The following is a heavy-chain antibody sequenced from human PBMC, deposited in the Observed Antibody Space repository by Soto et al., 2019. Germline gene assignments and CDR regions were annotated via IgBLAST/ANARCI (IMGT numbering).Heavy chain of an antibody. Sequence: GGSLRLSCAASGFTFSSYSMNWVRQAPGKGLEWVSSISSSSSYIYYADSVKGRFTISRDNAKNSLYLQMNSLRAEDTAVYYCAHTGSSSWYAFDIWGQGTMVTVSS. D-gene: IGHD6-13*01. V-gene: IGHV3-21*01. CDR3: AHTGSSSWYAFDI. J-gene: IGHJ3*02. CDR2: ISSSSSYI. CDR1: GFTFSSYS.